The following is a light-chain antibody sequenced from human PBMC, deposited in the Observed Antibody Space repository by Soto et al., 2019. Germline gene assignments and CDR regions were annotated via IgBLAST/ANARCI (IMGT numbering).Light chain of an antibody. Sequence: QSALTQPPSASGTPGQRVTISCSGSSSNIGSNFVYWYQQLPGTAPKLLIYTNYQRPSGVPDRFSGSKSGTSASLAISGLRSEDEADYFCAAWDDTLSGPVFGGGTKLTVL. CDR3: AAWDDTLSGPV. CDR2: TNY. V-gene: IGLV1-47*01. J-gene: IGLJ3*02. CDR1: SSNIGSNF.